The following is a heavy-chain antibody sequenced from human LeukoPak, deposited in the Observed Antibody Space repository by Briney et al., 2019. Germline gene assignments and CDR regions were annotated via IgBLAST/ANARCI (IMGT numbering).Heavy chain of an antibody. V-gene: IGHV1-8*03. CDR1: GYTFINYH. D-gene: IGHD4-17*01. Sequence: ASVRVSCGASGYTFINYHINWVRQASGQGLEWMGWMNPNSGDRGYAQNFQGRVTITSDTSISTAYMELSSLRSEDTAVYFSARTTSLTASGYDYWGQGTLVTVSS. J-gene: IGHJ4*02. CDR2: MNPNSGDR. CDR3: ARTTSLTASGYDY.